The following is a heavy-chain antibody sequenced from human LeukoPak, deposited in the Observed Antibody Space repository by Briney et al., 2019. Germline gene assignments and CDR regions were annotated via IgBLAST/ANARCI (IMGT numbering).Heavy chain of an antibody. CDR3: AKDANYLDSSGYLIPFDF. D-gene: IGHD3-22*01. CDR2: ISGDGVGT. V-gene: IGHV3-23*01. CDR1: GFTFSRNA. Sequence: PGGSLRLSCGGSGFTFSRNATNWVRQAPGKGLEWVAAISGDGVGTYYADSVKGRFDISRDNSKNTLYLQMNSLRTEDTAVYYCAKDANYLDSSGYLIPFDFWGQGTLVTVSS. J-gene: IGHJ4*02.